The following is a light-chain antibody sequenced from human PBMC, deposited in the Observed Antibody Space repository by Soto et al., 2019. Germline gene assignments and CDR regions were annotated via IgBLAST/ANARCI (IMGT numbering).Light chain of an antibody. V-gene: IGLV1-44*01. J-gene: IGLJ3*02. CDR2: NNN. Sequence: QSVLTQTPSASGTPGQTVTISCSGSRSNIGNNAVSWYQQFPGTAPKLLIYNNNQRPSGVPDRFSGSKSVTSASLAISGLQSEDEADYYCATWDDSLNARGVFGGGTKLTVL. CDR3: ATWDDSLNARGV. CDR1: RSNIGNNA.